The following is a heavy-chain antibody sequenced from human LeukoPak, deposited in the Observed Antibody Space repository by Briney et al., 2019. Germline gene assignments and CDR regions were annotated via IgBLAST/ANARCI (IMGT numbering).Heavy chain of an antibody. CDR3: ARGTPSYSSSQNYFDY. D-gene: IGHD6-6*01. V-gene: IGHV3-66*02. CDR1: GFTVSSNY. CDR2: IHTRGTT. Sequence: GGSLRLSCAASGFTVSSNYMSWVRQAPAKGLVWVSVIHTRGTTYYSDSVKGRFTISRDNSKNTLYLQMNGLRTEDTAVYYCARGTPSYSSSQNYFDYWGQGTLVTVSS. J-gene: IGHJ4*02.